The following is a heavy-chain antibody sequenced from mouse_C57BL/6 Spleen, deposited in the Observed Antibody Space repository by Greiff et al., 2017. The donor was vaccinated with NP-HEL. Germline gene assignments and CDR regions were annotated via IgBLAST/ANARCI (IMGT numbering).Heavy chain of an antibody. Sequence: VQLQQSGAELVKPGASVKMSCKASGYTFTSYWITWVKQRPGQGLEWIGDIYPGSGSTNYNEKFKSKATLTVETSSSTAYMQLSSLTSEDSAVYYCARYDYVYAMDYWGQGTSVTVSS. J-gene: IGHJ4*01. CDR3: ARYDYVYAMDY. CDR2: IYPGSGST. V-gene: IGHV1-55*01. CDR1: GYTFTSYW. D-gene: IGHD2-4*01.